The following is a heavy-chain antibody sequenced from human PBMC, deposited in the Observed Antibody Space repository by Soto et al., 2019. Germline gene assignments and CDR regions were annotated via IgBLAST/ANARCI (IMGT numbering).Heavy chain of an antibody. V-gene: IGHV3-30-3*01. Sequence: QVQLVESGGGVVQPGRSLRLSCAASGFTFSSYAMHWVRQAPGKGLEWVAVISYDGSNKYYADSVKGRFTISRDNSKNTLYLQMNSLRAEDTAVYYCARDALLGCNRYYYYYYGMDVWGQGTTVTVSS. CDR1: GFTFSSYA. CDR2: ISYDGSNK. CDR3: ARDALLGCNRYYYYYYGMDV. D-gene: IGHD2-2*02. J-gene: IGHJ6*02.